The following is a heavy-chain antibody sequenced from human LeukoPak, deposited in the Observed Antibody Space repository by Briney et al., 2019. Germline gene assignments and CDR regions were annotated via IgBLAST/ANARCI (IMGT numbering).Heavy chain of an antibody. J-gene: IGHJ4*02. Sequence: GGSLRLSCAASGFTFSNFAMTWVRQAPGKGLEWVSSIVGSSSTYYADSLKGRFTISRDNAKNSLYLQMNSLRAEDTAVHYCARIGAGSSRDYWGQGTLVTVSS. CDR1: GFTFSNFA. CDR2: IVGSSST. V-gene: IGHV3-21*01. D-gene: IGHD6-13*01. CDR3: ARIGAGSSRDY.